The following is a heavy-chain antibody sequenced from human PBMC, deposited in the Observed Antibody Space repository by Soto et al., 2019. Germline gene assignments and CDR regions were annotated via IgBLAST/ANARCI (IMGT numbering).Heavy chain of an antibody. V-gene: IGHV1-69*13. D-gene: IGHD2-2*02. CDR2: IIPIFGTA. CDR3: ARKTYQLLYEVYGMDV. Sequence: SVKVSCKASGGTFSSYAISWVRQAPGQGLEWMGGIIPIFGTANYAQKFQGRVTITADESTSTAYMELSSLRSEDTAVYYCARKTYQLLYEVYGMDVWGQGTTVTSP. CDR1: GGTFSSYA. J-gene: IGHJ6*02.